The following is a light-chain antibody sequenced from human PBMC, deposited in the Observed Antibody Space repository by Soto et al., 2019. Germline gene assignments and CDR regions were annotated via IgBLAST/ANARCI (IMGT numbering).Light chain of an antibody. CDR1: QSVSSSY. CDR3: QQYSSSPLT. Sequence: EIVLAQAPVTLSLSPGEIATLSWRASQSVSSSYLAWYQQKPGQAPKVLIYRASSRATGIPDRFSGSGSGTDFTLTISRLEPEDFAVYYCQQYSSSPLTFGGGTKVDIK. V-gene: IGKV3-20*01. J-gene: IGKJ4*01. CDR2: RAS.